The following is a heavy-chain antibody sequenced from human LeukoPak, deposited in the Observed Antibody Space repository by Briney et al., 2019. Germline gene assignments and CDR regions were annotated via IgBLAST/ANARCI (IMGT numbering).Heavy chain of an antibody. V-gene: IGHV4-31*03. CDR1: GGSISSGGYF. CDR2: ISYSGST. CDR3: ARVARLGYCSSTSCYTGGDYFDY. J-gene: IGHJ4*02. Sequence: PSETLSLTCTVSGGSISSGGYFWTWIRQHPGKGLEWIGYISYSGSTYYNPSLKSRLTISVDTSKNQFSLKLSSVTAADTAVYYCARVARLGYCSSTSCYTGGDYFDYWGQGTPVTVSS. D-gene: IGHD2-2*02.